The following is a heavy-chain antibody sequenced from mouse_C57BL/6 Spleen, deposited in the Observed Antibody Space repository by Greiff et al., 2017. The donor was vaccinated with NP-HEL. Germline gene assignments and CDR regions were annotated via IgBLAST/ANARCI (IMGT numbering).Heavy chain of an antibody. CDR3: ARGGLYDGYGAMDY. CDR2: IWTGGGT. CDR1: GFSLTSYA. J-gene: IGHJ4*01. D-gene: IGHD2-3*01. Sequence: LQESGPGLVAPSQSLSITCTVSGFSLTSYAISWVRQPPGKGLEWLGVIWTGGGTNYNSALKSRLSISKDNSKSQVFLKMNSLQTDDTARYYCARGGLYDGYGAMDYWGQGTSVTVSS. V-gene: IGHV2-9-1*01.